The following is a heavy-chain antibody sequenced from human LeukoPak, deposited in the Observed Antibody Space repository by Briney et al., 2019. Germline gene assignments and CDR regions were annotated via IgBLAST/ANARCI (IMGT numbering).Heavy chain of an antibody. CDR1: GGSISSSSYY. V-gene: IGHV4-39*01. Sequence: SETLSLTCTVSGGSISSSSYYWGWIRQPPGKGLEGIGSIYYSGSTYYNPSLKSRVTISVDTSKNQFSLKLSSVTAADTAVYYCARPKRDGYDYWGQGTLVTVSS. CDR3: ARPKRDGYDY. CDR2: IYYSGST. D-gene: IGHD5-18*01. J-gene: IGHJ4*02.